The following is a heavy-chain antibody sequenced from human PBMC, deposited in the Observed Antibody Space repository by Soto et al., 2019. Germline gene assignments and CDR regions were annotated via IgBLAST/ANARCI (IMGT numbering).Heavy chain of an antibody. D-gene: IGHD3-22*01. CDR3: ARQFDSDTTGYYYAY. J-gene: IGHJ4*02. CDR1: GGTFSRNT. V-gene: IGHV1-69*13. Sequence: SVKVSCKASGGTFSRNTISWVRQAPGQGLEWMGGIMPIFGSANYAQKFQGRVTITADENTRTVYMELSRLRSEDTAVYYCARQFDSDTTGYYYAYWGQGTLVTVS. CDR2: IMPIFGSA.